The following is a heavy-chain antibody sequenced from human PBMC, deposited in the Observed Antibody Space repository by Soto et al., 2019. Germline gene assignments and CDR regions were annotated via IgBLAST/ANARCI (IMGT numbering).Heavy chain of an antibody. CDR2: IIPVFGTA. J-gene: IGHJ6*02. D-gene: IGHD4-17*01. V-gene: IGHV1-69*12. Sequence: QVQLVQPGAEVKKPGSSVKVSCKASGGSLSNYGISWVRQAPGQGLEWMGGIIPVFGTANYAQKFQGRVTITADEYTNIVYMDVTRLRSEDTAVYYCARGDATKIVVTTYYAMDVWGQGTTVTVSS. CDR3: ARGDATKIVVTTYYAMDV. CDR1: GGSLSNYG.